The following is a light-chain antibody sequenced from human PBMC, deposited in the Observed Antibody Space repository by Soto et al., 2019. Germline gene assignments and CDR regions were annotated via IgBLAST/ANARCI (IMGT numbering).Light chain of an antibody. Sequence: EIQMTQSPSSVSASIGDRCSITCLASQGISTYLGLYQQKPGKAPKLLIYAASSLQTGVPSRFSGSGSGTDFTLTISSLQPEDFGTYYCQQADSFPITFGQGTRLEIK. V-gene: IGKV1-12*01. J-gene: IGKJ5*01. CDR2: AAS. CDR3: QQADSFPIT. CDR1: QGISTY.